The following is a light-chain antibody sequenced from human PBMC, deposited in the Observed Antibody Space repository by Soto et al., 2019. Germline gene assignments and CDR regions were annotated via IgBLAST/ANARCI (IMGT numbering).Light chain of an antibody. V-gene: IGKV1-39*01. J-gene: IGKJ4*01. CDR2: AAS. CDR3: QQSYLNPLT. Sequence: DIPMTQSPSSLSASVGERVIITCRASETITRYLNWYQSKPGKAPRLLISAASSLESGVPSRFSGSYSGTDFTLTISSLQPEDFATYYCQQSYLNPLTFGGGTKVKMK. CDR1: ETITRY.